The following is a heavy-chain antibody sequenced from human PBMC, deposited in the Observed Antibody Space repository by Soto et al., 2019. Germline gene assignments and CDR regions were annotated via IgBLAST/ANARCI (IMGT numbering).Heavy chain of an antibody. Sequence: TSVKVSCKASGFTFTSSAVQWVRQARGQRLEWIGWIVVGSGNTNYAQKFQERVTITRDMSTSTAYMELSSLRSEDTAVYYCAAVPALFQGVRWSYYYSGMAVWVQGTTVTVSS. CDR3: AAVPALFQGVRWSYYYSGMAV. CDR1: GFTFTSSA. D-gene: IGHD2-8*01. J-gene: IGHJ6*02. CDR2: IVVGSGNT. V-gene: IGHV1-58*01.